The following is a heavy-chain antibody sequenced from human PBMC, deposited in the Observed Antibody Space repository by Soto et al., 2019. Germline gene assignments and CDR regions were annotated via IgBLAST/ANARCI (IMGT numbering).Heavy chain of an antibody. J-gene: IGHJ6*01. CDR1: GGTFRTSA. Sequence: VKVSCKTSGGTFRTSAISWVRQAPGQGLEWMGGIMPVFPTPDYAQKFQGRVTITADESTGTAYMELSSLRSEDTAVYYCARDKDRQQLGGNYYYIMDVWGQGTKVTVS. V-gene: IGHV1-69*13. D-gene: IGHD3-3*02. CDR3: ARDKDRQQLGGNYYYIMDV. CDR2: IMPVFPTP.